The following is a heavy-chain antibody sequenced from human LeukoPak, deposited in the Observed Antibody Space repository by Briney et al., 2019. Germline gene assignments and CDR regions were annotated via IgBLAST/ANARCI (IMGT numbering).Heavy chain of an antibody. CDR3: ARDRVESGGYNAPYYYYYYGMDV. D-gene: IGHD5-24*01. CDR1: GYTLTELS. V-gene: IGHV1-24*01. CDR2: FDPEDGET. J-gene: IGHJ6*02. Sequence: GASVKVSCKVSGYTLTELSMHWVRQAPGKGLEWMGGFDPEDGETIYAQKFQGRVTMTEDTSTDTAYMELSSLRSEDTAVYYCARDRVESGGYNAPYYYYYYGMDVWGQGTTVTVSS.